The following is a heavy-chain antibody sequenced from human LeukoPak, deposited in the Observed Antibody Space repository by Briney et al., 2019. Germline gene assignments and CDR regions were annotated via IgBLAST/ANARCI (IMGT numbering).Heavy chain of an antibody. Sequence: SQTLSLTCAVSGGSISSGGYSWSWIRQPPGKGLEWIGYIYHSRSTYYNPSLKSRVTISVDRSKNQFSLKLSSVTAADTAVYYCAAIVVVPAASASWFDPWGQGTLVTVSS. J-gene: IGHJ5*02. D-gene: IGHD2-2*01. V-gene: IGHV4-30-2*01. CDR1: GGSISSGGYS. CDR3: AAIVVVPAASASWFDP. CDR2: IYHSRST.